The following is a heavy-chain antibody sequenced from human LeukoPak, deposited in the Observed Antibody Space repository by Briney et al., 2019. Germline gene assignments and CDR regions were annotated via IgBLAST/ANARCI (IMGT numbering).Heavy chain of an antibody. J-gene: IGHJ4*02. Sequence: KPSETLSLTCTVSGGSISSSTYYWAWIRQSPGKGLEWIGSITYSGSTTYNPSLKSRVTISADTSKNQFSLKLSSVTAADTAVYYCARAHSSGYYSDFDYWGQGTLVTVSS. D-gene: IGHD3-22*01. CDR1: GGSISSSTYY. CDR2: ITYSGST. CDR3: ARAHSSGYYSDFDY. V-gene: IGHV4-39*07.